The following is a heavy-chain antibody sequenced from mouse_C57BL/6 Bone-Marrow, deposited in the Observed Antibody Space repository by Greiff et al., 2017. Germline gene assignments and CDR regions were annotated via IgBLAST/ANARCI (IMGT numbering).Heavy chain of an antibody. CDR2: ITPSNGGT. Sequence: VQLQQSGPVLVQPGASVKMSCKASGYTFTDYYMNWVKQSHGKSLEWIGVITPSNGGTSYNQKFKGKAALTVDTSSSTAYMELNCLTSEESAVYYCARDYYGGGTGNTVNVS. CDR1: GYTFTDYY. V-gene: IGHV1-19*01. D-gene: IGHD1-1*01. CDR3: ARDYYG. J-gene: IGHJ1*03.